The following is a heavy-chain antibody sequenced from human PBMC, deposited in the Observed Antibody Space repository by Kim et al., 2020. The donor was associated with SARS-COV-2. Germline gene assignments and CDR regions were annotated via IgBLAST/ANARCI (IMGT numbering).Heavy chain of an antibody. V-gene: IGHV3-23*01. D-gene: IGHD6-19*01. J-gene: IGHJ4*02. Sequence: SVKGRLTISRDSSKNTLYLQMNSLGAEDTAKYYCAKSSSRDTSGWYYFDYWGQGTLVTVSS. CDR3: AKSSSRDTSGWYYFDY.